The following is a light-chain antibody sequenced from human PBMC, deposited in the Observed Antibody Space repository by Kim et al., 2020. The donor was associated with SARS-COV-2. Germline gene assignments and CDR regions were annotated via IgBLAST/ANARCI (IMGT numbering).Light chain of an antibody. CDR2: GKN. V-gene: IGLV3-19*01. J-gene: IGLJ3*02. Sequence: SSELTQDPAVSVALGQTVRITCQGDSLRSYYGSWYQQKPGQAPVLVIYGKNNRPSGIPDRFSGSSSGNTASLTITGAQAEDEAVYYCNSRDSSGNHWVFGAGILLT. CDR1: SLRSYY. CDR3: NSRDSSGNHWV.